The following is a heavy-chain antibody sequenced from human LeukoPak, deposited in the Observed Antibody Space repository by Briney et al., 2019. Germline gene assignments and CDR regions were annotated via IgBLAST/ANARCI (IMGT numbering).Heavy chain of an antibody. CDR2: IYYSGST. Sequence: SETLSLTCTVSGGSISSSSYYWGWIRQPPGKGLEWIGSIYYSGSTNYNPSLKSRVTISVDTSKNQFSLKLSSVTAADTAVYYCARHTWGPPNDYYFDYWGQGTLVTVSS. J-gene: IGHJ4*02. D-gene: IGHD3-16*01. V-gene: IGHV4-39*01. CDR1: GGSISSSSYY. CDR3: ARHTWGPPNDYYFDY.